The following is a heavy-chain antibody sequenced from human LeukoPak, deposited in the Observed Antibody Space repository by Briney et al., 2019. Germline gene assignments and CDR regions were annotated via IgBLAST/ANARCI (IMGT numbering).Heavy chain of an antibody. Sequence: GGSLRLSCAASGFIFSSYSMNWVRQAPGKGLEWVSYISSSGRTIYYADSVKGRFTISRDNAKNSLYLQMNSLRAEDTAVYYCARERLTADDYWGQGTLVTVSS. D-gene: IGHD5-18*01. V-gene: IGHV3-48*04. J-gene: IGHJ4*02. CDR1: GFIFSSYS. CDR3: ARERLTADDY. CDR2: ISSSGRTI.